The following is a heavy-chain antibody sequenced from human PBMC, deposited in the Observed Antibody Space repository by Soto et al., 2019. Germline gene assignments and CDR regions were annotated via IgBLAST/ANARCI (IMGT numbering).Heavy chain of an antibody. CDR1: GDSVCIFV. CDR3: ARGGGYDFHTQQGPPIDV. J-gene: IGHJ6*02. Sequence: HSDSLSLGCTVSGDSVCIFVWGLFCQSPGKRLEWIGYLYYTGSTNYNPSLKSRVTISVDTSKNQFTLKLSSVTAADTAVYYCARGGGYDFHTQQGPPIDVWGQGTTVTVSS. CDR2: LYYTGST. V-gene: IGHV4-59*02. D-gene: IGHD3-3*01.